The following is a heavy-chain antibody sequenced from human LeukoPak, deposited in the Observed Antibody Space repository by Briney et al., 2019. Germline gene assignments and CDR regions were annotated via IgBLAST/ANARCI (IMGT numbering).Heavy chain of an antibody. Sequence: SETLSLTCTVSGGSISSSSYYWGWIRQPPGKGLEWIGSIYYSGSTYYNPSLKSRVTISVDTSKNQFSLKLSSVTAADTAVYYCASYTNAPYYFDYWGQGTLVTVSS. J-gene: IGHJ4*02. V-gene: IGHV4-39*01. CDR2: IYYSGST. CDR3: ASYTNAPYYFDY. CDR1: GGSISSSSYY. D-gene: IGHD3-16*01.